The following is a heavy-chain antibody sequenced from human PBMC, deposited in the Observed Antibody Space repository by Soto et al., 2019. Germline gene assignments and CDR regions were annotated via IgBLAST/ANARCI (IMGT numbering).Heavy chain of an antibody. CDR2: ISGSGGST. D-gene: IGHD3-10*01. Sequence: PGGSLRLSCAASGFTFSSYAMSWVRQAPGKGLEWVSAISGSGGSTYYADSVKGRFTISRDNSKNTLYLQMNSLRAEDTAVYYCAKDPLLWFGELSYFDYWGQGTLVTV. V-gene: IGHV3-23*01. J-gene: IGHJ4*02. CDR1: GFTFSSYA. CDR3: AKDPLLWFGELSYFDY.